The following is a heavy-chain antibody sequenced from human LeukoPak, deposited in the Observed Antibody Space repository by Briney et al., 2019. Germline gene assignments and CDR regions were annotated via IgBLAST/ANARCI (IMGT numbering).Heavy chain of an antibody. CDR2: ITGTGGSP. Sequence: GGSLRLSCAASGFTFSSYAMSWVRQAPAKGLEGVSAITGTGGSPYYADSVKGRFTISRDNSKNTLYLQINSLRAEDTAIYYCAKDTGQAAGITADYWGQGTLVTVSS. D-gene: IGHD6-13*01. CDR1: GFTFSSYA. J-gene: IGHJ4*02. CDR3: AKDTGQAAGITADY. V-gene: IGHV3-23*01.